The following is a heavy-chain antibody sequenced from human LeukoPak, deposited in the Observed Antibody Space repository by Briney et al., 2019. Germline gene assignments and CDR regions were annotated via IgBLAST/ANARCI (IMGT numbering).Heavy chain of an antibody. CDR2: IKSKSDGGTT. J-gene: IGHJ4*02. D-gene: IGHD4-17*01. CDR3: STQRATVTTDY. V-gene: IGHV3-15*01. Sequence: GGSLRLSCAASGFTFPNSWMTWVRQAPGKGLEWVGRIKSKSDGGTTEYAAPVKGRFAISRDDSENTLYLQMNSLKTEDTALYYCSTQRATVTTDYWGQGILVTVSS. CDR1: GFTFPNSW.